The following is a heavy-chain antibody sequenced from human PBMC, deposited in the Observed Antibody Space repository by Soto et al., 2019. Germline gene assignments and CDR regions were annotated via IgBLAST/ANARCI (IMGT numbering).Heavy chain of an antibody. CDR2: TYYRSKWYN. J-gene: IGHJ6*01. D-gene: IGHD1-26*01. CDR1: VDSVSSNRAA. V-gene: IGHV6-1*01. CDR3: ARAGGIVGATGHYGMEF. Sequence: SQTLSLTCAISVDSVSSNRAAWNWIMQSPSRGLEWLGRTYYRSKWYNDYAVSVKSRITINPDTSKNQFSLQLNSATPEDTAVYYCARAGGIVGATGHYGMEFWGEGTPV.